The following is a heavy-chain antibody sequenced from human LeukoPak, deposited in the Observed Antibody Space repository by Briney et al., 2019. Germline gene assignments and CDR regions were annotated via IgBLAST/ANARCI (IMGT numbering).Heavy chain of an antibody. CDR2: IWYDGSNK. D-gene: IGHD3-3*01. CDR1: GFTFSSYG. V-gene: IGHV3-33*01. CDR3: ARDHPTPYDFWSGYYSLDYYYGMDV. Sequence: PGGSLRLSCAASGFTFSSYGMHWVRQAPGKGLEWVAVIWYDGSNKYYADSVKGRFTISRDNSKNTLYLQMNSLRAEDTAVYYCARDHPTPYDFWSGYYSLDYYYGMDVWGQGTTVTVSS. J-gene: IGHJ6*02.